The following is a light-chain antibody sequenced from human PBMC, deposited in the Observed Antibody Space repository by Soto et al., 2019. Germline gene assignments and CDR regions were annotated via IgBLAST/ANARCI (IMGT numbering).Light chain of an antibody. J-gene: IGKJ1*01. CDR1: QSVGRDY. V-gene: IGKV3-20*01. CDR2: NAS. CDR3: QHYDHWPLA. Sequence: EIVLTQSPATLSLSPGERATLSCRASQSVGRDYLGWYQQKPGQAPRLVIYNASNRASGIPDRFSGSGSGTDFTLTISRLEPEDFAVYYCQHYDHWPLAFGQGTKVEIK.